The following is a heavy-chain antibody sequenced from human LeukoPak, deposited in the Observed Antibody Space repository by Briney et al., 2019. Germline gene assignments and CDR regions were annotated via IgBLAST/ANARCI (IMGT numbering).Heavy chain of an antibody. CDR2: ISSSGSTI. CDR3: ARVSYCSGGSCPYSYMDV. V-gene: IGHV3-11*04. CDR1: GFTFSDYY. J-gene: IGHJ6*03. D-gene: IGHD2-15*01. Sequence: GGSLRLSCAASGFTFSDYYMSWIRQAPGKGLEWVSYISSSGSTIYYADSVKGRFTISRDNAKNSLYLQMNSLRAEDTAVYYCARVSYCSGGSCPYSYMDVWGKGTTVTVSS.